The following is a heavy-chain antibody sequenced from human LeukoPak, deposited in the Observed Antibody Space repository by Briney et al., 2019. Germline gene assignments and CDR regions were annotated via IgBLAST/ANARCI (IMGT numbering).Heavy chain of an antibody. CDR2: RWYDVSNK. V-gene: IGHV3-33*06. D-gene: IGHD5-12*01. Sequence: GRSLRPSWAASGFTFGSYGMHWVSQDPGKGLGWVAVRWYDVSNKYYADSVKGRFTISRDNSKNTLYMQINSLRTEHTSVYVCAKDQRRRGYSGYDSNYYYYMDVWGEGTTVTVSS. CDR3: AKDQRRRGYSGYDSNYYYYMDV. J-gene: IGHJ6*03. CDR1: GFTFGSYG.